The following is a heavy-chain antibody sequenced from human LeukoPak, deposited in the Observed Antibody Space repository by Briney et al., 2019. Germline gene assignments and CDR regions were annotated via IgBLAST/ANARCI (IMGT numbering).Heavy chain of an antibody. CDR3: VKGIVVVTARAFDY. D-gene: IGHD2-21*02. J-gene: IGHJ4*02. CDR1: GYTFRSYA. V-gene: IGHV3-64D*06. Sequence: GGSLRLSCSASGYTFRSYAMHWVRQAPGKGLEYVSAISSNGGSTYYADSVKGRFTISRDNSKNTLYLQMSSLRPEDTAVYYCVKGIVVVTARAFDYWGQGTLVTVSS. CDR2: ISSNGGST.